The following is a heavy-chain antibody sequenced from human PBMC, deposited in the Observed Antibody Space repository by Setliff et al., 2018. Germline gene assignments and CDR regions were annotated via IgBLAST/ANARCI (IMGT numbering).Heavy chain of an antibody. J-gene: IGHJ3*02. V-gene: IGHV1-2*02. CDR3: ARDLIAVAATTAFDI. Sequence: GASVKVSCKASGYTFTGHHLHWVRQAPGQGLEWMGWINPNSGGTNYAQKFQGRVTMTRDTSISTAYMGLSRLRSDDTAMYYCARDLIAVAATTAFDIWGQGTMVTVSS. CDR1: GYTFTGHH. CDR2: INPNSGGT. D-gene: IGHD6-19*01.